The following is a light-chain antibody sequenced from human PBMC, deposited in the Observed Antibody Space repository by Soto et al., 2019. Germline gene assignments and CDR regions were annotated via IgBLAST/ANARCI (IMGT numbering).Light chain of an antibody. CDR3: EQYSRYSPYVT. J-gene: IGKJ1*01. V-gene: IGKV1-5*01. CDR2: DAS. CDR1: QSISSR. Sequence: DIPMTQSPATLSASVGDRVTITCRASQSISSRLAWYQQKPGKAPMLLIYDASSLESGAPSRFSGSVSGTECTLTISSLQRDDLATYYCEQYSRYSPYVTFGQGTKVEIK.